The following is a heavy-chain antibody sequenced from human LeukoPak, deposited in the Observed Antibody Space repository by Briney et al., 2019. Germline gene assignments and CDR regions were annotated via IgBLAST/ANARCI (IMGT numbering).Heavy chain of an antibody. CDR2: ISGSGGST. J-gene: IGHJ4*02. Sequence: GGSLRLSCAASGFTFSSYAMSWVRQAPGKGLEWVSAISGSGGSTYYADSVKGRFTISRDNSKNTLYLQMNSLRAEDTAVYCCAKAPTYYYDSSGYYYGNSYFDYWGQGTLVTVSS. D-gene: IGHD3-22*01. CDR3: AKAPTYYYDSSGYYYGNSYFDY. CDR1: GFTFSSYA. V-gene: IGHV3-23*01.